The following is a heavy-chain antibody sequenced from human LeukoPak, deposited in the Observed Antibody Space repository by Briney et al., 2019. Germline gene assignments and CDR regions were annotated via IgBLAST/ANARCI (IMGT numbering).Heavy chain of an antibody. J-gene: IGHJ4*02. CDR1: GFSFSSYA. CDR2: ISGSGGST. V-gene: IGHV3-23*01. Sequence: PGGSLRLSCAASGFSFSSYAMGWVRQAPGKGLEWVSAISGSGGSTYYADSVKGRFTISRDNSKNTLYLQMNSLRAEDTAVYYCAKDFSVVVAAYYFDYWGQGTLVTVSS. CDR3: AKDFSVVVAAYYFDY. D-gene: IGHD2-15*01.